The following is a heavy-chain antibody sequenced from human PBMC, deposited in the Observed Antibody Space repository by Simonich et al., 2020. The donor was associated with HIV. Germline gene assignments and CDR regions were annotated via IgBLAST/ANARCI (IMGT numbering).Heavy chain of an antibody. CDR1: GFPFISYS. Sequence: EVQLVESGGGLVKPGGSLRLSCAASGFPFISYSMNWVRQALGKGLEWVSSISSSSSYLYYADSVKGRFTISRDNAKNALYLQMNSLRAEDTAVYYCARDGRKGSSTSCSDYWGQGTLVTVSS. J-gene: IGHJ4*02. V-gene: IGHV3-21*01. CDR2: ISSSSSYL. D-gene: IGHD2-2*01. CDR3: ARDGRKGSSTSCSDY.